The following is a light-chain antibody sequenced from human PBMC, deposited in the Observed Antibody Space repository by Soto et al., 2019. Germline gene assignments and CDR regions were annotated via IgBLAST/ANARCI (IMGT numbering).Light chain of an antibody. V-gene: IGKV1-8*01. CDR2: AAS. Sequence: AIRMTQSPSSLSASKGDRVTIPCRASQGISSYLAWYQQKPGKAPKLLIYAASTLQSGVPSRFSGSGSGTDFTLTISCLQSEDFATYYCQQYYSYPRTFGQGTKVDIK. CDR3: QQYYSYPRT. CDR1: QGISSY. J-gene: IGKJ1*01.